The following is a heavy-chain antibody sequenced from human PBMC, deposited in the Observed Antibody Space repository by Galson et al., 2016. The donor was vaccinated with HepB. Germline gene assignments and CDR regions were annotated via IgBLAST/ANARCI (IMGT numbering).Heavy chain of an antibody. D-gene: IGHD1-1*01. Sequence: SLRLSCAASEFIFSTNAMNWVRQAPGKGLEWVSGVRGNNGVTYYADSVKGRFTISRDHSDNSLYLQMSSLRAEDTAVYYCARRRGNTNFDYWGQGTLVTVSS. J-gene: IGHJ4*02. CDR3: ARRRGNTNFDY. CDR1: EFIFSTNA. CDR2: VRGNNGVT. V-gene: IGHV3-23*01.